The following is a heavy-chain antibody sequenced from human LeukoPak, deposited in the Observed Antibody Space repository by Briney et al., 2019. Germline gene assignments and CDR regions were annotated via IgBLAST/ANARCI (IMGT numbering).Heavy chain of an antibody. Sequence: SETLSLTCTVSGGSISSYYWSWIRQPAGKGLEWIGRIYTSGSTNYNPSLKSRVTMSVDTSKNQFSLNLSSMTAADTAVYYCARVDIRTAFFDYWGQGTLVTVSS. CDR1: GGSISSYY. CDR2: IYTSGST. D-gene: IGHD5-12*01. J-gene: IGHJ4*02. V-gene: IGHV4-4*07. CDR3: ARVDIRTAFFDY.